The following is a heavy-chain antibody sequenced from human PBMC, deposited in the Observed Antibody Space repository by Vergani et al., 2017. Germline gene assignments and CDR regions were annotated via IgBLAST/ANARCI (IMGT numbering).Heavy chain of an antibody. CDR3: AKESGYDLRAFDI. V-gene: IGHV3-9*01. J-gene: IGHJ3*02. Sequence: EVQLLESGGGLVQPGGSLRLSCAASGFTFDDYAMHWVRQAPGKGLEWVSGISWNSGSIGYADSVKGRFTISRDNAKNSLYLQMNSLRAEDTALYYCAKESGYDLRAFDIWGQGTMVTVSS. CDR1: GFTFDDYA. D-gene: IGHD5-12*01. CDR2: ISWNSGSI.